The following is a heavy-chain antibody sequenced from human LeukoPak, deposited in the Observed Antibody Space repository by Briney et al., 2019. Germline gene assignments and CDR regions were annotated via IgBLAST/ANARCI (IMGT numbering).Heavy chain of an antibody. D-gene: IGHD3-16*01. CDR2: IYTSGNT. V-gene: IGHV4-4*07. CDR1: GGSISSYY. Sequence: SETLSLTCTVSGGSISSYYWSWIRQPAGKGLEWIGRIYTSGNTNCNPSLKSRVTMSVDTSKNQFSLKLSSVTAADTAVYYCARDGLMGGYGMDVWGQGTTVTVSS. J-gene: IGHJ6*02. CDR3: ARDGLMGGYGMDV.